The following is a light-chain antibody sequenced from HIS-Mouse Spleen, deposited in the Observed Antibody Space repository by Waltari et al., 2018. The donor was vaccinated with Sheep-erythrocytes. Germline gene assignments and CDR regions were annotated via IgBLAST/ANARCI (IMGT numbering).Light chain of an antibody. CDR2: EGS. J-gene: IGLJ3*02. V-gene: IGLV2-23*01. Sequence: QSALTQPASVSGSPGQSITISCTGTSRAVGSYNLVSWYQQHPGKAPKLMIYEGSKRPSGVSNRFSGSKSGNTASLTIYGLQAEDEADYYCCSYAGSSTPWVFGGGTKLTVL. CDR3: CSYAGSSTPWV. CDR1: SRAVGSYNL.